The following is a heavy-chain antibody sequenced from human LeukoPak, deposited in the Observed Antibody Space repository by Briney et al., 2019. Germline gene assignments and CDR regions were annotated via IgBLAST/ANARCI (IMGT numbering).Heavy chain of an antibody. CDR3: ARLGTDQMLYSSSWYIDC. D-gene: IGHD6-13*01. CDR2: FHHSGNT. CDR1: GYSINSGYY. Sequence: PSETLSLTCTVSGYSINSGYYWGWIRQSPGTGLEWIGSFHHSGNTYYNPSLKSRVIISVDTSKNQFSLKLSSVTAADTAVYYCARLGTDQMLYSSSWYIDCWGQGTLVTVSS. V-gene: IGHV4-38-2*02. J-gene: IGHJ4*02.